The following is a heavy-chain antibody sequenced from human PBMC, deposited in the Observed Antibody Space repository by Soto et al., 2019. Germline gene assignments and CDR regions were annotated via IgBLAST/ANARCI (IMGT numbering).Heavy chain of an antibody. D-gene: IGHD3-10*01. V-gene: IGHV1-18*01. CDR3: ASDVWAPGCFGMPGYLDY. CDR1: GYTFTSYG. J-gene: IGHJ4*02. CDR2: ISAYNGNT. Sequence: QVQLVQSGAEVKKPGASVKVSCKASGYTFTSYGISWVRQAPGQGLEWMGWISAYNGNTNYAQKLQGRGTKTTDTSTSTAYVELRSLRSDDTAVYYCASDVWAPGCFGMPGYLDYWRQGSLVTV.